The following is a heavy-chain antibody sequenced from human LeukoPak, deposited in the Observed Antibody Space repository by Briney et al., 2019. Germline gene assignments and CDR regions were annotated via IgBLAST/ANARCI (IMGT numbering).Heavy chain of an antibody. D-gene: IGHD1-26*01. Sequence: GGSLRLSCAASGFTFSSYAMSWVRQAPGKGLEWVANIKQDGSEKYYVDSVKGRFTISRDNAKNSLYLQMNSLRAEDTAVYYCARDPAGGSYWAQYYYYYYGMDVWGQGTTVTVSS. CDR3: ARDPAGGSYWAQYYYYYYGMDV. J-gene: IGHJ6*02. V-gene: IGHV3-7*01. CDR1: GFTFSSYA. CDR2: IKQDGSEK.